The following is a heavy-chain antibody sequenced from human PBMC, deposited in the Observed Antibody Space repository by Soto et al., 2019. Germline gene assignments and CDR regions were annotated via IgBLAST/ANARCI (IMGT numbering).Heavy chain of an antibody. CDR1: GYTFTSCA. V-gene: IGHV1-3*05. Sequence: QVQLVQSGAEEKKPGASVKVSCKASGYTFTSCAMHWVRQAPGQRLEWMGWINAGNGNTKYSQKFQGRVTITRDTPASTAYMELSSLRSEDTAVYYCERSSGWYVWFDPWGQGTLVTVSS. CDR3: ERSSGWYVWFDP. J-gene: IGHJ5*02. CDR2: INAGNGNT. D-gene: IGHD6-13*01.